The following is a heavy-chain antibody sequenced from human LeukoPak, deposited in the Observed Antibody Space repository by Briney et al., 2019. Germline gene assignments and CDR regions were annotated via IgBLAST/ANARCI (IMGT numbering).Heavy chain of an antibody. J-gene: IGHJ4*02. CDR2: INSDGSST. CDR1: GFTFSSYW. V-gene: IGHV3-74*01. Sequence: GGSLRLSCAASGFTFSSYWMHWVRQAPGEGLVWVSRINSDGSSTRSADSVKGRFTISRDNAKNTLYLQMNSLRAEDTAVYYCARGAYYDYWGQGNLVTVSS. CDR3: ARGAYYDY.